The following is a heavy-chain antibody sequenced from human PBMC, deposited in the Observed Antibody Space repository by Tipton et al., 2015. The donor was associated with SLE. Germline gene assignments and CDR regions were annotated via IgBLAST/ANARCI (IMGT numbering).Heavy chain of an antibody. CDR1: GGSIVNAGCF. CDR3: ARDPAATLFFQH. V-gene: IGHV4-31*03. Sequence: TLSLTCTVSGGSIVNAGCFWAWIRQHPGKGLEYIGSIFYSGKTYYNSSLESRVTLSIDTSNNQFSLRLTSVTAADTAVYYCARDPAATLFFQHWGQGTLVTVPS. J-gene: IGHJ1*01. CDR2: IFYSGKT. D-gene: IGHD6-13*01.